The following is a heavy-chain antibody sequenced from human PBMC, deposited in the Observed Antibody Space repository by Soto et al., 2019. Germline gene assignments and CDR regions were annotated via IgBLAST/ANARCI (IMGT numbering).Heavy chain of an antibody. V-gene: IGHV2-70*01. CDR1: GFSLSTNGMC. CDR2: INWDDEK. Sequence: SGPTLVNPTQTLTLTCTFSGFSLSTNGMCVSWIRQPPGKALEWLALINWDDEKFYTTSLRTRLTISKDTSNNQVVLTVTNMDPVDTATYYCARIKGPYDAFDIWGQGTMVTVSS. CDR3: ARIKGPYDAFDI. J-gene: IGHJ3*02.